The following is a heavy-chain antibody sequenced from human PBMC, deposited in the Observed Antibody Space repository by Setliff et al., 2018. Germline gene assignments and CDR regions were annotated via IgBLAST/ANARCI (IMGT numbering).Heavy chain of an antibody. CDR3: VKDVVGYSSTWPRRDYFDC. J-gene: IGHJ4*02. Sequence: GSLRLSCAASGFTFSDSYMSWIRQAPGKGLEWISYISPSSDRVYYSKSVEGRFTISRDDSKKILYLQMDSLRAEDTAIYYCVKDVVGYSSTWPRRDYFDCWGQGTLVTVSS. V-gene: IGHV3-11*01. D-gene: IGHD6-13*01. CDR1: GFTFSDSY. CDR2: ISPSSDRV.